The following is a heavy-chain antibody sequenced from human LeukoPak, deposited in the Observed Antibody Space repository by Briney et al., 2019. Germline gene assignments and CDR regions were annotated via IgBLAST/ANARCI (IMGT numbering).Heavy chain of an antibody. J-gene: IGHJ4*02. CDR3: AVCESIAVAGTTFDY. D-gene: IGHD6-19*01. CDR1: GYTFTGYY. CDR2: INPNSGGT. Sequence: GASVKVSCKASGYTFTGYYMHWVRQAPGQGLEWMGWINPNSGGTNYAQKFQGRVTMIRDTSISTAYMELSRLRSDDTAVYYCAVCESIAVAGTTFDYWGQGTLVTVSS. V-gene: IGHV1-2*02.